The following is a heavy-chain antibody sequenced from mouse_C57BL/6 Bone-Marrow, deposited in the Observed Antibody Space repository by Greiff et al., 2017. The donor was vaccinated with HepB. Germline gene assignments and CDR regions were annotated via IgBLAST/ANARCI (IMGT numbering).Heavy chain of an antibody. V-gene: IGHV5-6*01. CDR1: GFTFSSYG. CDR3: ARRGYYYGSSPFAMDY. J-gene: IGHJ4*01. D-gene: IGHD1-1*01. CDR2: ISSGGSYT. Sequence: EVQGVESGGDLVKPGGSLKLSCAASGFTFSSYGMSWVRQTPDKRLEWVATISSGGSYTYYPDSVKGRFTISRDNAKNTLYLQMSSLKSEDTAMYYCARRGYYYGSSPFAMDYWGQGTSVTVSS.